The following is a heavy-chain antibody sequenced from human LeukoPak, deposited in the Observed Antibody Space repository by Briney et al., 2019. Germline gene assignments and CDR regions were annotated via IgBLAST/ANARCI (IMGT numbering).Heavy chain of an antibody. V-gene: IGHV3-30*02. Sequence: GGSLRLSCAASGFTFSKYGMHWVRQAPGKGLEWVAFIRYDGSNKDYVDSVKGRFTISRDNAKNTLYLQMNSLRAEDTAVYYCAGASSNGVAIDATSFDLWGQGTRVIVSS. D-gene: IGHD2-15*01. J-gene: IGHJ4*02. CDR3: AGASSNGVAIDATSFDL. CDR1: GFTFSKYG. CDR2: IRYDGSNK.